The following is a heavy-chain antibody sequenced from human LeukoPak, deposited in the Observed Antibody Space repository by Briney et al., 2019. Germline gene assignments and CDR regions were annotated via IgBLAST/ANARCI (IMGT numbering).Heavy chain of an antibody. CDR1: GGSISSYY. J-gene: IGHJ4*02. CDR3: ARGGYYYDSSGYVLPFDY. CDR2: IYYSGST. D-gene: IGHD3-22*01. Sequence: PSETLSLTCTVSGGSISSYYWSWIRQPPGKGLEWIGYIYYSGSTNYNPSLKSRVTISLDTSKNHFSLKLSSVTAADTAVYYCARGGYYYDSSGYVLPFDYWGQGTLVTVSS. V-gene: IGHV4-59*12.